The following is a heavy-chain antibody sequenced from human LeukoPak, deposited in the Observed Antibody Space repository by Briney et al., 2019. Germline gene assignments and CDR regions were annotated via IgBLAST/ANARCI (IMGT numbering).Heavy chain of an antibody. J-gene: IGHJ4*02. V-gene: IGHV3-53*01. CDR3: ARVADIHIFDY. CDR1: GFTVSSNY. Sequence: GGSLRLSCAAAGFTVSSNYMSWVRQAPGKGLEWVSVIYRGATTDYADSVKGRFTISRDNSKNTLYLQMNSLRAEDTALYYCARVADIHIFDYWGQGTLVTVSS. D-gene: IGHD2-21*01. CDR2: IYRGATT.